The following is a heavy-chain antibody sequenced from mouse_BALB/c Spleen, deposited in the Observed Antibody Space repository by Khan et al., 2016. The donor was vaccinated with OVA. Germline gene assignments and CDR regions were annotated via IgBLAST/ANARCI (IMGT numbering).Heavy chain of an antibody. CDR2: ISSDGDYT. D-gene: IGHD4-1*01. V-gene: IGHV5-6*01. CDR1: GFTFSSYS. Sequence: VQLKESGGDLVKPGGSLKLSCAASGFTFSSYSMSWVRQTPDKRLEWVATISSDGDYTYYPDSVKGRFTISRDNAKNTLYQQMSSLKSEDTAMYYCASHLTGSFAYWGQGTLVTVSA. CDR3: ASHLTGSFAY. J-gene: IGHJ3*01.